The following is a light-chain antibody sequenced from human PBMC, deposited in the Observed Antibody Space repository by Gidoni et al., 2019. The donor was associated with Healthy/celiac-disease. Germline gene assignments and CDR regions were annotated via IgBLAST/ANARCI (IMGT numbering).Light chain of an antibody. Sequence: IVLTQSPATLSLSPGERATLSCRASQSVSSYFAWYQQKPGQAPRLLIYDASNRATGIPARFSGRGSGTAFTLTISSREPEDLAVYYCQQRSNWPTFGQGTKLEIK. CDR2: DAS. CDR1: QSVSSY. J-gene: IGKJ2*01. CDR3: QQRSNWPT. V-gene: IGKV3-11*01.